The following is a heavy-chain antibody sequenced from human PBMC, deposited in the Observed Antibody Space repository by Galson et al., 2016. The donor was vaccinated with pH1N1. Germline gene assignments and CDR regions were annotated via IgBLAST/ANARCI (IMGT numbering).Heavy chain of an antibody. D-gene: IGHD3-10*01. CDR2: ISPIFGSI. Sequence: SVKVFCKASGGTFSNSAISWVRQAPGQGLEWMGGISPIFGSINYAQRFQGRVTVSADIFTKTAYMELSSLTYEDTAIYYCATAGPLVREILYYSYAMDVWGQGTTVTVSS. V-gene: IGHV1-69*06. J-gene: IGHJ6*02. CDR3: ATAGPLVREILYYSYAMDV. CDR1: GGTFSNSA.